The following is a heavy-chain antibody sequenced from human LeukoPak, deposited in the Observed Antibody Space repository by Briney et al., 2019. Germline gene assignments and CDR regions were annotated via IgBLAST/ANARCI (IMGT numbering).Heavy chain of an antibody. Sequence: SETLSLTCTVSGGSISSYYWSWIRQPPGKGLEWIGCIYYSGSTYYNPSLKSRVTISVDTSKNQFSLKLSSVTAADTAVYYCARDSVSIVGYYYGMDVWGQGTTVTVSS. V-gene: IGHV4-59*12. CDR1: GGSISSYY. D-gene: IGHD1-26*01. CDR3: ARDSVSIVGYYYGMDV. CDR2: IYYSGST. J-gene: IGHJ6*02.